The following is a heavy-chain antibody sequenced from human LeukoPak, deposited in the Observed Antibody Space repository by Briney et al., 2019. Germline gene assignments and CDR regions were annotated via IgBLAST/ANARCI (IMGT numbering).Heavy chain of an antibody. Sequence: PSETLSLTCTVSGGSISSYYWSWIRQPPGKGLKWIGYVYSSGNTNYSPSLKGRAIISADTSKNQFSLKLTSVTAADTAVYYCVRDRELTYWGQGILVTVSS. V-gene: IGHV4-4*08. J-gene: IGHJ4*02. CDR1: GGSISSYY. CDR2: VYSSGNT. CDR3: VRDRELTY. D-gene: IGHD3-10*01.